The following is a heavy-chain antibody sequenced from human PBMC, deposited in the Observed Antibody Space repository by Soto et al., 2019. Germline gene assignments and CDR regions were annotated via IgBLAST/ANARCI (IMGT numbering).Heavy chain of an antibody. CDR3: ARWAVREEPEGRSDFWSGYYDAYYYYGMDV. V-gene: IGHV1-69*13. J-gene: IGHJ6*02. CDR1: GGTFSSYA. Sequence: ASVKVSCKASGGTFSSYAISWVRQAPGQGLEWMGGIIPIFGTANYAQKFQGRVTTTADESTSTAYMELSSLRSEDTAVYYCARWAVREEPEGRSDFWSGYYDAYYYYGMDVWGQGTTVTVSS. CDR2: IIPIFGTA. D-gene: IGHD3-3*01.